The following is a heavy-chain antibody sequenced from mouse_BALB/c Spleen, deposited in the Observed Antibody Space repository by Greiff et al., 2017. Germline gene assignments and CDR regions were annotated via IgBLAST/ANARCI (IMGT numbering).Heavy chain of an antibody. CDR1: GYSITSGYY. D-gene: IGHD2-14*01. Sequence: DVKLVESGPGLVKPSQSLSLTCSVTGYSITSGYYWYWIRQFPGNKLEWMGYISYDGSNNYNPSLKNRISITRDTSKNQFFLKLNSVTTEDTATYYCAREVYDDRFAYWGQGTLVTVSA. CDR2: ISYDGSN. J-gene: IGHJ3*01. V-gene: IGHV3-6*02. CDR3: AREVYDDRFAY.